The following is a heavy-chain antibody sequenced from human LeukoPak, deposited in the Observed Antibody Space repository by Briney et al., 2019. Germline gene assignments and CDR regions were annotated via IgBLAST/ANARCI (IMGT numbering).Heavy chain of an antibody. V-gene: IGHV1-18*01. J-gene: IGHJ4*02. CDR2: ISAYNGNT. CDR1: GYTFTSYG. CDR3: ARDHWFGELTN. Sequence: GASVRVSCKASGYTFTSYGLSWVRQAPGQGLEWMGWISAYNGNTNYAQKLQGRVTMTTDTSTSTAYMELRSLRSDDTAVYYCARDHWFGELTNWGQGTLVTVSS. D-gene: IGHD3-10*01.